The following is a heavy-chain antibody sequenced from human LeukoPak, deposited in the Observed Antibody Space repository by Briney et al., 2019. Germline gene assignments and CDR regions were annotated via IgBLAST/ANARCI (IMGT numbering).Heavy chain of an antibody. Sequence: PSETLSLTCTVSGYSISGGYYWGWIRQPPGKGLEWIGSIYHSGSTYYNPSLKSRVTISVDTSKNQFSLKLSSVTAADTAVYYCARAISTVAGGGTFDYWGQGTLVTVSS. CDR2: IYHSGST. J-gene: IGHJ4*02. V-gene: IGHV4-38-2*02. CDR1: GYSISGGYY. D-gene: IGHD6-19*01. CDR3: ARAISTVAGGGTFDY.